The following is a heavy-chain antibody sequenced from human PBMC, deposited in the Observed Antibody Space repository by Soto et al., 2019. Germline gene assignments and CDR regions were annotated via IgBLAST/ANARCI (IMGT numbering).Heavy chain of an antibody. V-gene: IGHV3-7*01. Sequence: PGGSLRHSWVGSDVSRSGFYVSWVRQATGKGLEWVANIIQDGSEKYYVDSVKGRFTISRYNAKNSLFLQVNSLRPEDTAVYYCPRDSDLTRSWSYLDYYTMDVWGQGTTVTVSS. CDR1: DVSRSGFY. CDR2: IIQDGSEK. J-gene: IGHJ6*02. CDR3: PRDSDLTRSWSYLDYYTMDV. D-gene: IGHD6-13*01.